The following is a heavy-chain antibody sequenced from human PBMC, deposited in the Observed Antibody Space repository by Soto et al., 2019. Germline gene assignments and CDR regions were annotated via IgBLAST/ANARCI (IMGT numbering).Heavy chain of an antibody. D-gene: IGHD5-12*01. Sequence: SETLSLTCTFSGGSISSGDYYWSWIRQPPGKGLEWIGYIYYSGSTYYNPSLKSRVTISVDTSKNQFSLKLSSVTAADTAVYYCARSGADQFDYWGQGTLVTVSS. CDR3: ARSGADQFDY. V-gene: IGHV4-30-4*01. CDR2: IYYSGST. J-gene: IGHJ4*02. CDR1: GGSISSGDYY.